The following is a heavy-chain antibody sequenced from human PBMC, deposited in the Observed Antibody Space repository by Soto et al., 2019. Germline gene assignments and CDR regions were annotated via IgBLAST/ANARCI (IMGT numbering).Heavy chain of an antibody. D-gene: IGHD4-17*01. CDR1: GDSISSNSDY. Sequence: SETLSLTCTASGDSISSNSDYWGWIGQPPGKGLEWIGSIYSSGITYHNPSLKSRVTISLDTSKNQFSLKLNSVTAADTAVYYCGSRVAVTRPYFDYWGQGILVTVSS. CDR3: GSRVAVTRPYFDY. CDR2: IYSSGIT. J-gene: IGHJ4*02. V-gene: IGHV4-39*01.